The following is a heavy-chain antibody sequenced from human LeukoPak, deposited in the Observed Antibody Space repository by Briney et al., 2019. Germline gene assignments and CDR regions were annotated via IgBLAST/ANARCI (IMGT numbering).Heavy chain of an antibody. CDR2: ISNSGSTI. CDR1: GFTFSDYY. CDR3: ASGYDRVGWGAFDI. Sequence: GGSLRLSRAASGFTFSDYYMSWIRQAPGKGLEWVSYISNSGSTIYYADSVKGRFTISRDNAKNSLYLQMNSLRAEDTAVYYCASGYDRVGWGAFDIWGQGTMVTVSS. V-gene: IGHV3-11*01. D-gene: IGHD3-22*01. J-gene: IGHJ3*02.